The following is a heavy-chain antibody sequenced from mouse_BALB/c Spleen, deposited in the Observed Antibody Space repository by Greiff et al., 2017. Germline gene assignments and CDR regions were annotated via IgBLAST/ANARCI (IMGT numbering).Heavy chain of an antibody. J-gene: IGHJ4*01. D-gene: IGHD2-1*01. V-gene: IGHV5-12-2*01. CDR3: AIHGNYVCYAMDY. CDR1: GFTFSSYT. CDR2: ISNGGGST. Sequence: EVKLVESGGGLVQPGGSLKLSCAASGFTFSSYTMSWVRQTPEKRLEWVAYISNGGGSTYYPDTVKGRFTISRDNAKNTLYLQMSSLKSEDTAMYYCAIHGNYVCYAMDYWGQGTSVTVSS.